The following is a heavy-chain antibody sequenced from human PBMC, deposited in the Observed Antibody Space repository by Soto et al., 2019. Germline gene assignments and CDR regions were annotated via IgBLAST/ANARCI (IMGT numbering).Heavy chain of an antibody. J-gene: IGHJ4*02. Sequence: GALVKVSCKASGYTFTSYYMHWVRQAPGQGLEWMGIINPSGGSTSYAQKFQGRVTMTRDTSTSTVYMELSSLRSEDTAVYYCAREECSGGSCYRITGATYFDYWGQGTLVTVSS. CDR3: AREECSGGSCYRITGATYFDY. CDR1: GYTFTSYY. D-gene: IGHD2-15*01. CDR2: INPSGGST. V-gene: IGHV1-46*01.